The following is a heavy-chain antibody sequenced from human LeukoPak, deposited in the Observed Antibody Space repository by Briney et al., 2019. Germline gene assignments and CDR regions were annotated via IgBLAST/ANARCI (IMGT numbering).Heavy chain of an antibody. J-gene: IGHJ3*01. CDR1: GFTFSSYA. Sequence: PGRSLRLSCAASGFTFSSYAMHWVRQAPGKGLEWVAVIWSHGNRKHHSDSVEGRFAISRDNSKNVLYLQMNNMRAEDTALYYCARDSAADDNDFDVWGQGTMVTVSS. V-gene: IGHV3-33*08. CDR2: IWSHGNRK. CDR3: ARDSAADDNDFDV. D-gene: IGHD6-25*01.